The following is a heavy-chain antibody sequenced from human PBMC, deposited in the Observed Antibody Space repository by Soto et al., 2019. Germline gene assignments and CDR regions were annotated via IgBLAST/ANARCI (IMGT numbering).Heavy chain of an antibody. Sequence: GGSLRLSCAASGFNFNGYAMHWVRPAPGKGLEWVAVLSYDGSNKKYADSVRGRFTPPRTTSENPLYLQMNSLSPEDTPLFFCATKDIGSHGGLLECDSWGQGPPATVP. CDR1: GFNFNGYA. D-gene: IGHD1-26*01. J-gene: IGHJ5*01. V-gene: IGHV3-30*03. CDR2: LSYDGSNK. CDR3: ATKDIGSHGGLLECDS.